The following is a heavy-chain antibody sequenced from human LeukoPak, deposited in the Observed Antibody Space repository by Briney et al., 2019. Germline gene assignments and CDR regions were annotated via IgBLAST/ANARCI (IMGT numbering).Heavy chain of an antibody. V-gene: IGHV4-61*02. Sequence: SQTLSLTCTVSGGSISSGSYYWSWIRQPAGKGLEWIGRIYTSGSTNYNPSLKSRVTISVDTSKNQSSPKLSSVTAADTAVYYCARSSSWYKEEPGWGQGTLVTVSS. D-gene: IGHD6-13*01. CDR3: ARSSSWYKEEPG. CDR2: IYTSGST. J-gene: IGHJ4*02. CDR1: GGSISSGSYY.